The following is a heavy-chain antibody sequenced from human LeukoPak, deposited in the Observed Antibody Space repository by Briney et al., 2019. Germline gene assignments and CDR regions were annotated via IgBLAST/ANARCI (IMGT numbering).Heavy chain of an antibody. CDR2: INPNSGGT. V-gene: IGHV1-2*06. CDR1: GYTFTGYY. D-gene: IGHD3-22*01. CDR3: ASRNYYDSSGYP. J-gene: IGHJ5*02. Sequence: ASVKVSCKASGYTFTGYYMHWVRQAPGQGLEWMGRINPNSGGTNYAQKFQGKVTMTRDTSISTAYMELSRLRSDDTAVYYCASRNYYDSSGYPWGQGTLVTVSS.